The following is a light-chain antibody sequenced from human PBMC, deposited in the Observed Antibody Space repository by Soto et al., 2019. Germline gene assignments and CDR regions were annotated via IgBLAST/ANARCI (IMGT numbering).Light chain of an antibody. CDR1: QHVSSN. Sequence: EIVMTQSPATLSVSPGGSATLSCRASQHVSSNLAWYRQKPGQAPTLVIHRASTRATGIPATFSGSGSGTEFTLTISSLQSEDFAVYYCQQYNKWPYTFGQGTKLEI. CDR2: RAS. J-gene: IGKJ2*01. CDR3: QQYNKWPYT. V-gene: IGKV3-15*01.